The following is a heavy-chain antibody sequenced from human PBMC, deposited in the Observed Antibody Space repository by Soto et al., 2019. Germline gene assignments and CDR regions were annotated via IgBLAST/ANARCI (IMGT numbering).Heavy chain of an antibody. V-gene: IGHV4-59*11. CDR1: GASMNNHY. CDR3: ARGNLVFDQ. Sequence: QVQLQESGPGLVKPSETLSLTCTVSGASMNNHYWSWIRQSPGKGLELMGFIHYTGITWYNPSLQSRLSLSVETSKNQLSLELRSVTAPDTAVYYCARGNLVFDQWGQGTLVTVSS. CDR2: IHYTGIT. D-gene: IGHD3-3*01. J-gene: IGHJ4*02.